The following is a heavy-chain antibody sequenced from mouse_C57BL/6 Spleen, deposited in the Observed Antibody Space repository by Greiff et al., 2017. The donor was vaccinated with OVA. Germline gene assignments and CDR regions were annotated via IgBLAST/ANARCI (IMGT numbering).Heavy chain of an antibody. V-gene: IGHV6-6*01. CDR3: TRGLRRGYFDV. CDR2: IRNKANNHAT. D-gene: IGHD2-4*01. CDR1: GFTFSDAW. J-gene: IGHJ1*03. Sequence: EVMLVESGGGLVQPGGSMKLSCAASGFTFSDAWMDWVRQSPEKGLEWVAEIRNKANNHATYYAESVKGRFTISRDDSKSSVYLQMNSLRAEDTGIYYCTRGLRRGYFDVWGTGTTVTVSS.